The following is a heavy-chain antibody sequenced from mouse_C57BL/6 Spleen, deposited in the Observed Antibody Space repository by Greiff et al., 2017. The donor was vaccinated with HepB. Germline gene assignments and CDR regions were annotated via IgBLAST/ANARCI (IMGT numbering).Heavy chain of an antibody. D-gene: IGHD1-1*01. V-gene: IGHV5-9*01. J-gene: IGHJ4*01. CDR1: GFTFSSYT. CDR3: AREGYYGSSRYYAMDY. CDR2: ISGGGGNT. Sequence: EVKVVESGGGLVKPGGSLKLSCAASGFTFSSYTMSWVRQTPEKRLEWVATISGGGGNTYYPDSVKGRFTISRDNAKNTLYLQMSSLRSADTALYYCAREGYYGSSRYYAMDYWGQGTSVTVSS.